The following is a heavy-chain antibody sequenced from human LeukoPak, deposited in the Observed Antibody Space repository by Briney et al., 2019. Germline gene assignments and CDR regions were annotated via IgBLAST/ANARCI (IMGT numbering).Heavy chain of an antibody. D-gene: IGHD6-13*01. CDR2: ISYDGSNK. Sequence: GGSLRLSCAASGFTFSSYAMHWVRQAQGKGLEWVAVISYDGSNKYYADSVKGRFTISRDNSKNTLYLQMNSLRAEDTAVYYCARGAAAGGRTFDNWGQGTLVTVSS. V-gene: IGHV3-30*04. CDR1: GFTFSSYA. CDR3: ARGAAAGGRTFDN. J-gene: IGHJ4*02.